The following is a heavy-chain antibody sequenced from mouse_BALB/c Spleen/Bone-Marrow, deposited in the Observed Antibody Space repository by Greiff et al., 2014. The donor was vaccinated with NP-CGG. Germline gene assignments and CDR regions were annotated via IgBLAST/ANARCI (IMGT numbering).Heavy chain of an antibody. CDR3: TRWGTTVVAYYAMDY. D-gene: IGHD1-1*01. V-gene: IGHV1S127*01. Sequence: VQLQQSGAELVKPGASVKMSCKASGYTFTSYWMHWVKQRPGQGLGWIGVIDPSDSYTSYNQKFKGKATLTVDTSSSTAYRQLSSLTSEDSAVYYCTRWGTTVVAYYAMDYWGQGTSVTVSS. CDR1: GYTFTSYW. J-gene: IGHJ4*01. CDR2: IDPSDSYT.